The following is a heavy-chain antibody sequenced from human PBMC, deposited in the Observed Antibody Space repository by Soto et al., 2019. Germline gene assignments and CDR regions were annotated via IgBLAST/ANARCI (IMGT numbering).Heavy chain of an antibody. D-gene: IGHD1-20*01. CDR1: GYNFINYW. V-gene: IGHV5-51*01. CDR2: ISPGDSHT. Sequence: PGESLKISCKGSGYNFINYWIAWVRQMPGRGLEWMGIISPGDSHTKYSPSLQGQVTISADKSISTAYLQWSSLKASDTAMYYCFITARNYNYNDMDFWGQGTTVTVSS. J-gene: IGHJ6*02. CDR3: FITARNYNYNDMDF.